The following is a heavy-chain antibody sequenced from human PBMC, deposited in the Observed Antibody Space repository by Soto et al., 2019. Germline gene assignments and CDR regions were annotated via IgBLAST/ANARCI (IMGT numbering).Heavy chain of an antibody. CDR1: GYTFTSYG. J-gene: IGHJ5*02. CDR2: INAANGDT. Sequence: ASVKVSCKASGYTFTSYGIHWVRQAPGQRLEWMGWINAANGDTKYSPKCQGRVTITRDTSASTAYMELSSLRSEDTAVYYCVRRHVSATGIDWFDPWGQGTLVTVSS. V-gene: IGHV1-3*01. D-gene: IGHD6-13*01. CDR3: VRRHVSATGIDWFDP.